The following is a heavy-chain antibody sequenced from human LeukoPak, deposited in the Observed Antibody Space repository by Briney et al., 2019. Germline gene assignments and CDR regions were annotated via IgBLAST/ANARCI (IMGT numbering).Heavy chain of an antibody. CDR2: INPNSGGT. J-gene: IGHJ6*02. Sequence: ASVKVSCKASGYTFTGYYMHWVRQAPGQGLEWMGWINPNSGGTNYAQKFQGRVTMTRDTSIRTAYMELSRLRSDDTAVYYCARELGGGGYAYYYYGMDVWGQGTTVTVSS. D-gene: IGHD5-12*01. CDR3: ARELGGGGYAYYYYGMDV. V-gene: IGHV1-2*02. CDR1: GYTFTGYY.